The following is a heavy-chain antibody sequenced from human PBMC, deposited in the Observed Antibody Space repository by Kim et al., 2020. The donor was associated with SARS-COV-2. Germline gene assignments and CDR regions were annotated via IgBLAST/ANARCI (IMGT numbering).Heavy chain of an antibody. V-gene: IGHV4-39*01. CDR2: IYYSGST. D-gene: IGHD5-18*01. CDR1: GGSISSSSYY. CDR3: ARTYLHAGYSYGLIGY. J-gene: IGHJ4*02. Sequence: SETLSLTCTVSGGSISSSSYYWGWIRQPPGKGLECIGSIYYSGSTYYNPSLKSRLTISVDTSKNQFSLKLSSGTAADTAVYYSARTYLHAGYSYGLIGYWGQGSLVTVSS.